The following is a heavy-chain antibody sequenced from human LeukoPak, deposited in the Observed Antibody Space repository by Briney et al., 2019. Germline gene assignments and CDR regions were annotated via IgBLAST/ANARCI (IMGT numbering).Heavy chain of an antibody. V-gene: IGHV4-34*01. CDR3: ARHGGSHLDY. D-gene: IGHD4-23*01. CDR1: GGSFSGYY. Sequence: SETLSLTCAVYGGSFSGYYWSWIRQPPGKGLEWIGEINHSGSTNYNPSLKSRVTISVDTSKNQFSLKLSSVTAADTAVYYCARHGGSHLDYWGQGTLVTVSS. J-gene: IGHJ4*02. CDR2: INHSGST.